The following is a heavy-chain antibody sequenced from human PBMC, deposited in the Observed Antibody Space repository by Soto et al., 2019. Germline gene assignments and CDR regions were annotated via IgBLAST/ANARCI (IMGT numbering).Heavy chain of an antibody. V-gene: IGHV3-30*14. CDR1: GFTFSSYA. CDR3: AKALVPALTAKFGY. CDR2: ISDDGTNK. D-gene: IGHD5-18*01. Sequence: SLRLSCKGSGFTFSSYAIQWVRQAPGKGLEWVAAISDDGTNKHTADSVKGRFTISRDNSRNTLHLQMSSLRVEDTALYYCAKALVPALTAKFGYWGQGTLVTVSS. J-gene: IGHJ4*02.